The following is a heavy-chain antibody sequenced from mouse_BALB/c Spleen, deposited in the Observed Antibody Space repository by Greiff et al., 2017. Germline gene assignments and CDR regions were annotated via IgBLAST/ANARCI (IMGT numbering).Heavy chain of an antibody. CDR1: GYTFTDYE. V-gene: IGHV1-15*01. CDR2: IDPETGGT. CDR3: TRTRYV. Sequence: QVHVKQSGAELVRPGASVTLSCKASGYTFTDYEMHWVKQTPVHGLEWIGAIDPETGGTAYNQKFKGKATLTADKSSSTAYMELRSLTSEDSAVYYCTRTRYVWGAGTTVTVSS. J-gene: IGHJ1*01.